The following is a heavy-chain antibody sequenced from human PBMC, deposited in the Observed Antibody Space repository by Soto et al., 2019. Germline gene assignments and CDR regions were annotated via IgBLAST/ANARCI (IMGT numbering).Heavy chain of an antibody. D-gene: IGHD5-18*01. CDR3: ARDSVQLGYDY. Sequence: QVQLQESGPGLVKPSETLSLTCTVSGGSVINYYWSWIRQPPGKGLEWIGYIYYSGSTNYNPSLKSRVTRSVDTSKNQFSLKLSSVTAADTAVYYCARDSVQLGYDYWGQGTLVTVSS. J-gene: IGHJ4*02. CDR2: IYYSGST. CDR1: GGSVINYY. V-gene: IGHV4-59*02.